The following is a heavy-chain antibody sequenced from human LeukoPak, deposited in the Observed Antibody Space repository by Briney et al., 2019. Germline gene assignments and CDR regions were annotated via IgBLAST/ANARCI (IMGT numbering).Heavy chain of an antibody. CDR2: ICYRGTT. Sequence: TLSLTCTVSGGAISTADYYWSWIRQSPGKGLEWIGYICYRGTTYYNPSLRSRVTISVDTSKNQFSLKLSSVTAADTAVYSCARLQLRYWYFDPWGRGTLVTVSS. CDR1: GGAISTADYY. CDR3: ARLQLRYWYFDP. J-gene: IGHJ2*01. V-gene: IGHV4-30-4*08. D-gene: IGHD5-24*01.